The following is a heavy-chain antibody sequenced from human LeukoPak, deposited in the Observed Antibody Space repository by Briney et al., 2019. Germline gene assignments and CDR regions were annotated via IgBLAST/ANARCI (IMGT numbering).Heavy chain of an antibody. CDR1: GFTFSSYS. CDR3: ARDDGSSWYRDLDY. V-gene: IGHV3-21*01. J-gene: IGHJ4*02. CDR2: ISSSSSYI. D-gene: IGHD6-13*01. Sequence: GGSLRLSCAASGFTFSSYSMNWVRQAPGKGLEWVSSISSSSSYIYYADSVKGRFTISRDNAKNSLYLQMNSLRAEDTAVYYCARDDGSSWYRDLDYWGQGTLVTVSS.